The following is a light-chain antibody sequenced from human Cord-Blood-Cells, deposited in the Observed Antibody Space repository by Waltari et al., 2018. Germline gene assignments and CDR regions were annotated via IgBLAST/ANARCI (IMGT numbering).Light chain of an antibody. J-gene: IGLJ1*01. CDR1: SRDVVGYNY. CDR3: CSYAGSYV. V-gene: IGLV2-11*01. Sequence: QSAVTPPRSVSGSPGQTVTISCTRPSRDVVGYNYVSWYQQHPGKAPQRMIYDVSKRPSGVPDRFSGSKSGNTASLTISGLQAEDEADYYCCSYAGSYVFGTGTKVTVL. CDR2: DVS.